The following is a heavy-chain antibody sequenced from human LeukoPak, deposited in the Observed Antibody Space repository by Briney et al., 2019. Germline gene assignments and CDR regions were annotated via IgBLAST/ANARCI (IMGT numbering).Heavy chain of an antibody. Sequence: GGSLRLSCAASGFTFSSYGMHWVRQAPGKGLEWVAVIWYDGSNKYYADSVKGRFTISRDNSKNTLYLQMNSLRAEDTAVYYCAVDPNPYDSSGYYPDYWGQGTLVTVSS. V-gene: IGHV3-33*01. CDR3: AVDPNPYDSSGYYPDY. CDR1: GFTFSSYG. D-gene: IGHD3-22*01. CDR2: IWYDGSNK. J-gene: IGHJ4*02.